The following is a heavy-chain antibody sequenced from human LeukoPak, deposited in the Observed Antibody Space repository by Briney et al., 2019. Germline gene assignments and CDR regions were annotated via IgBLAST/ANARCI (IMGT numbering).Heavy chain of an antibody. V-gene: IGHV3-74*01. CDR3: ARKGVAAGTYDY. J-gene: IGHJ4*02. CDR1: GFTFSSYW. D-gene: IGHD6-13*01. CDR2: INSDGSST. Sequence: PGGSLRLSCAASGFTFSSYWMHWVRQAPGKGLVWVSRINSDGSSTNYADSVKGRFTISRDNAKNTLYLQMNSLRAKDTAVYYCARKGVAAGTYDYWGQGTLVTVSS.